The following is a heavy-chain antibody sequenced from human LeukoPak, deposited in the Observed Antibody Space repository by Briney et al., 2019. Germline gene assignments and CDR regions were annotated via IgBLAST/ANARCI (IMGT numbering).Heavy chain of an antibody. CDR3: ARDPSWNSPHFDY. V-gene: IGHV3-64*01. D-gene: IGHD1-7*01. CDR1: GFTFSSYA. Sequence: PGGSLRLSCAASGFTFSSYAMHWVRQAPGKGLEYVSAISRNGGSTYYANSVKARFTIPRDNSKNTLYLQMGSLRAEDMAVYYCARDPSWNSPHFDYWGQGTLVTVSS. CDR2: ISRNGGST. J-gene: IGHJ4*02.